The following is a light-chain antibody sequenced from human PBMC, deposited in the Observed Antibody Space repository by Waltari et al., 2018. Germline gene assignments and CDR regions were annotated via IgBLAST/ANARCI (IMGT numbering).Light chain of an antibody. Sequence: SYELTQPPSVFVSPGQTASITCSGDKLGDKYASWYQQKPGPSPLLVIYQDRKRPSGTPERFSGSNSGNTATLTISGTQAMDEADYYCQAWDSNSRDVVFGGGTKLTVL. CDR1: KLGDKY. J-gene: IGLJ2*01. CDR2: QDR. V-gene: IGLV3-1*01. CDR3: QAWDSNSRDVV.